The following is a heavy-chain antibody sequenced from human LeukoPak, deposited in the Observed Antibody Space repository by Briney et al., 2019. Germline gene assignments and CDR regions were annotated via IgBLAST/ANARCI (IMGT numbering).Heavy chain of an antibody. CDR3: ARDTQAARFDY. CDR2: IYYSGST. J-gene: IGHJ4*02. D-gene: IGHD6-6*01. V-gene: IGHV4-31*03. Sequence: SETLSLTCTVSGGSISSGGYYWSWTRQPPGKGLEWSGYIYYSGSTYYTPSLKSRLTISVDTSKNQFSLNLTSVTAADTAVYYCARDTQAARFDYWGQGTLVTVSS. CDR1: GGSISSGGYY.